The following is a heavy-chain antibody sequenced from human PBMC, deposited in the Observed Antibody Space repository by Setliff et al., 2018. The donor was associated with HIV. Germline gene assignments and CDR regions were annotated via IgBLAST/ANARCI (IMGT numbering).Heavy chain of an antibody. Sequence: LRLSCAASGFTFSSYSMNWVRQAPGKGLEWVSYISSSSSSIYHADSVKGRFTISRDNSKNTLYLQMGSLRAEDMAVYYCAREIYSNYVPDAFDIWGQGTMVTVSS. V-gene: IGHV3-48*01. CDR2: ISSSSSSI. J-gene: IGHJ3*02. CDR3: AREIYSNYVPDAFDI. D-gene: IGHD4-4*01. CDR1: GFTFSSYS.